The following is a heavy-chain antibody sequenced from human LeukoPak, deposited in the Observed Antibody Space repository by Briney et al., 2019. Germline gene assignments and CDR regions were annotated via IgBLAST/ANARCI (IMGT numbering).Heavy chain of an antibody. CDR2: IYYSGST. V-gene: IGHV4-39*07. CDR3: AREEYSSSLGRYNWFDP. D-gene: IGHD6-6*01. J-gene: IGHJ5*02. CDR1: GGSISSSSYY. Sequence: PSETLSLTCTVSGGSISSSSYYWGWIRQPPGKGLEWIGSIYYSGSTYYNPSLKSRVTISVDTSKNQFSLKLSSVTAADTAVYYCAREEYSSSLGRYNWFDPWGQGTLVTVSS.